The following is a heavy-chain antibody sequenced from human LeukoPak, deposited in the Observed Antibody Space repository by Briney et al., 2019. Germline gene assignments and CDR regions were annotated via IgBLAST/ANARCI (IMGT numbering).Heavy chain of an antibody. V-gene: IGHV4-34*01. CDR2: INHSGST. CDR1: GGSFSGYY. CDR3: ARGFSHGNSYYFYYMDV. D-gene: IGHD4-23*01. Sequence: SETLSLTCAVYGGSFSGYYRSWIRQPPGKGLEWIGEINHSGSTNYNPSLKSRVTISVDTSKNQFSLKLSSVTAADTALYYCARGFSHGNSYYFYYMDVWGKGTTVTVSS. J-gene: IGHJ6*03.